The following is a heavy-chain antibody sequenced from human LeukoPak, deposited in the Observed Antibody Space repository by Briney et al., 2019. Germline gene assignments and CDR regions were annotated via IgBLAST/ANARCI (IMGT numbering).Heavy chain of an antibody. D-gene: IGHD3-10*01. Sequence: SVKVSCKASGYSFTGYYIHWVRQAPGQGLEWMGGIIPIFGTANYAQKFQGRVTITADESTSTAYMELSSLRSEDTAVNYCAGYYYGSGTDYYYYYMDVWGKGTTVTISS. CDR3: AGYYYGSGTDYYYYYMDV. CDR1: GYSFTGYY. J-gene: IGHJ6*03. V-gene: IGHV1-69*13. CDR2: IIPIFGTA.